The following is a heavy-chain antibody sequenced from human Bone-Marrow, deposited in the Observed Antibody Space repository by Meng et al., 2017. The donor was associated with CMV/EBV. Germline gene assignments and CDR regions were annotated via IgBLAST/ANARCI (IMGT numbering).Heavy chain of an antibody. D-gene: IGHD2-2*02. V-gene: IGHV3-74*01. Sequence: GESLKISCAASGIIFSSYWLHWLRQAPGKGLVWVSRINSDGSSTSYADSVKGRFTISRDNAKNAQYLQMNRMRAEDTAVYYCARAGGRVVVPAAICFLQRACNTPYYYYGMDFWGQGTMVTVSS. CDR1: GIIFSSYW. CDR3: ARAGGRVVVPAAICFLQRACNTPYYYYGMDF. CDR2: INSDGSST. J-gene: IGHJ6*02.